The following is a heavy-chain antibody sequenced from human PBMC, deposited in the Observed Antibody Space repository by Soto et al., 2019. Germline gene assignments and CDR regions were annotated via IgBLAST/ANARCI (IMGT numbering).Heavy chain of an antibody. J-gene: IGHJ4*02. D-gene: IGHD6-13*01. CDR3: ARENYSSSWYPDY. CDR2: IYNSGRY. V-gene: IGHV4-59*01. Sequence: PSETLSLTCTVSGGFIWGWIRQSPDKGLEWIGYIYNSGRYNYNPSLESRLTTSIDTSKNQFSLRLASVTAADTAVYYCARENYSSSWYPDYWGQGTLVTVSS. CDR1: GGFI.